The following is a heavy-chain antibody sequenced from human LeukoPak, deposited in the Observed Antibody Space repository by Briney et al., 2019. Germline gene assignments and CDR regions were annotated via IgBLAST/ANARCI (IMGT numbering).Heavy chain of an antibody. V-gene: IGHV1-2*06. J-gene: IGHJ4*02. CDR2: INPNSGGT. CDR3: ARELLSGWNFDY. CDR1: GYTLTGYY. Sequence: ASVKVSCKASGYTLTGYYMHWVRQAPGQGLEWMGRINPNSGGTNYAQKFQGRVTMTRDTSISTAYMELSRLRSDDTAVYYCARELLSGWNFDYWGQGTLVTVSS. D-gene: IGHD6-19*01.